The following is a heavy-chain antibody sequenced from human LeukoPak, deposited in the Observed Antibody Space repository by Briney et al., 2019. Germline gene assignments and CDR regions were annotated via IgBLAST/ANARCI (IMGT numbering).Heavy chain of an antibody. J-gene: IGHJ4*02. V-gene: IGHV1-69*01. CDR3: ARGVGCSSTSCYLLDY. CDR1: GGTFSSYA. Sequence: ASVKVSCKASGGTFSSYAISWVRQAPGQGLEWMGGIIPIFGTANYAQKFQGRVTITADESTSTAYMELSSLRSEDTAVYYCARGVGCSSTSCYLLDYWGQGTLVTVSS. D-gene: IGHD2-2*01. CDR2: IIPIFGTA.